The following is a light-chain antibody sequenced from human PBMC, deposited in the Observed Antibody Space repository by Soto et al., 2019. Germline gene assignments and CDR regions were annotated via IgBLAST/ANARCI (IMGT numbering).Light chain of an antibody. V-gene: IGKV1-5*03. CDR1: QNISRW. CDR2: KAS. J-gene: IGKJ2*01. Sequence: DIQMTQSPSTLSASVGDRVTITCRASQNISRWLAWDQQKPGKAPMLLIYKASILGGGVPSRFNGSGSGTEFTLTISSLQTDDFATYYCQQYGSYLYTFGKGTKLDMK. CDR3: QQYGSYLYT.